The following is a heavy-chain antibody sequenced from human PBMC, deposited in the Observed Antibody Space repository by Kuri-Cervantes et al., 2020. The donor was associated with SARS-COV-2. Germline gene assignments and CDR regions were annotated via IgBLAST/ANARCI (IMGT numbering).Heavy chain of an antibody. Sequence: ASVKVSCKASGCTFTSYGISWVRQAPGQGLEWMGWISAYNGNTNYAQKLQGRVTMTTDTSTTTAYMELRSLRSDDTAVYYCARTVTRLQQYYFDYWGQGTLVTVSS. D-gene: IGHD4-17*01. CDR2: ISAYNGNT. CDR1: GCTFTSYG. CDR3: ARTVTRLQQYYFDY. V-gene: IGHV1-18*01. J-gene: IGHJ4*02.